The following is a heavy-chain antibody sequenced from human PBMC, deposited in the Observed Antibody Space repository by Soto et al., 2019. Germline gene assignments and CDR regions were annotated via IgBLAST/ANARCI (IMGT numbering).Heavy chain of an antibody. CDR1: GFTFSSYG. CDR3: ARETFREYSNYDSSGYPDY. V-gene: IGHV3-33*01. CDR2: IWYDGSNK. J-gene: IGHJ4*02. Sequence: GGSLRLSCAASGFTFSSYGMHWVRQAPGKGLEWVAVIWYDGSNKYYADSVKGRFTISRDNSKNTLYLQMNSLRAEDTAVYYCARETFREYSNYDSSGYPDYWGQGTLVTVSS. D-gene: IGHD3-22*01.